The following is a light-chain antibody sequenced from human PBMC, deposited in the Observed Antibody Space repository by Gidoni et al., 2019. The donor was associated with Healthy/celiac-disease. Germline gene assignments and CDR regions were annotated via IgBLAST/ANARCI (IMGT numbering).Light chain of an antibody. CDR2: DAS. CDR1: QDISNY. CDR3: QQYAKGYT. J-gene: IGKJ2*01. V-gene: IGKV1-33*01. Sequence: DIQMTQSPSSLSASVGDRVTITCQASQDISNYLNWYQQKPGKAPKLLIYDASNLETGVPSRFSGSGSGTDFTFTISSLQPEDIATYYCQQYAKGYTFGQXTKLEIK.